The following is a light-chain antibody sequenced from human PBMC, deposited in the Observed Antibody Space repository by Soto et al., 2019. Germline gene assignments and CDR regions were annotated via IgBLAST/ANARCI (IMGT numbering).Light chain of an antibody. CDR1: SSDVGGFNY. CDR3: SSYTSSSSYV. CDR2: DVY. V-gene: IGLV2-14*01. J-gene: IGLJ1*01. Sequence: QSVLAQPASVSGTPGQTTTISCTGTSSDVGGFNYVSWYQQHPGKAPKLLIFDVYSRPSGISNRFSGSKSGNTASLTISGLQAEDEADYFCSSYTSSSSYVFRDGTKATVL.